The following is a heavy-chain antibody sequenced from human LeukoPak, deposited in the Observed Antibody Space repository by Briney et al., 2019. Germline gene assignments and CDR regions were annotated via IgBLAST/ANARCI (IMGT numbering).Heavy chain of an antibody. Sequence: SETLSLTCAVYGGSFSGYYWSWIRQPPGKGLEWIGEINYSGSTNYNPSLKSRVTISVDTSKNQFSLKLSSVTAADTAVYYCARGVGDYYDSSGYYGDYYYYYYMDVWGKGTTVTVSS. V-gene: IGHV4-34*01. CDR2: INYSGST. CDR1: GGSFSGYY. CDR3: ARGVGDYYDSSGYYGDYYYYYYMDV. D-gene: IGHD3-22*01. J-gene: IGHJ6*03.